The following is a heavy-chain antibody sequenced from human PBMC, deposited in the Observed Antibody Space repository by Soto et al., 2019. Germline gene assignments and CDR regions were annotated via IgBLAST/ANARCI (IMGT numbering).Heavy chain of an antibody. Sequence: SETLSLTCTVSGGSISSYYWSWIRQPPGKGLEWIGYIYYSGSTNYNPSLKSRVTISVDTSKDQFSLKLSSVTAADTAVYYCARERPFSGYDYFDYWGQGTLVT. CDR1: GGSISSYY. V-gene: IGHV4-59*01. CDR3: ARERPFSGYDYFDY. J-gene: IGHJ4*02. D-gene: IGHD5-12*01. CDR2: IYYSGST.